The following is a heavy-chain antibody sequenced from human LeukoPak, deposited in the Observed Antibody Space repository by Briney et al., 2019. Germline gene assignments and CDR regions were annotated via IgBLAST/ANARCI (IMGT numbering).Heavy chain of an antibody. J-gene: IGHJ4*02. D-gene: IGHD4-17*01. CDR1: GFTFSSYG. CDR3: ANSYGGYVWSETDY. CDR2: IRYDGSNK. V-gene: IGHV3-30*02. Sequence: PGGSLRLSCAASGFTFSSYGMHWVRQAPGKGLEWVAFIRYDGSNKYYADSVKGRFTISRDNSKNTLYLQMNSLRAEDTAVYYCANSYGGYVWSETDYWGRGTLVTVSS.